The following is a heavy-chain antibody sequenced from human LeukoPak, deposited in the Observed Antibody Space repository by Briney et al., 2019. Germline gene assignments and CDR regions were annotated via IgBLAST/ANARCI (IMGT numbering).Heavy chain of an antibody. V-gene: IGHV4-59*01. CDR3: ARDLEVEYDYVWGTSSSAFVI. CDR1: GASISSYY. D-gene: IGHD3-16*01. Sequence: SETLSLTCTVSGASISSYYWSWIRQPPGKGLEWIGYIYYSGSTNYNPSLKSRVTISVDTSKNQFSLKLSSVTAADTAVYYCARDLEVEYDYVWGTSSSAFVIWGQGTMVTVSS. CDR2: IYYSGST. J-gene: IGHJ3*02.